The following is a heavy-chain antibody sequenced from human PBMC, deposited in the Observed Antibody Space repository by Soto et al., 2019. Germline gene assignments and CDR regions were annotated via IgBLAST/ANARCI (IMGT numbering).Heavy chain of an antibody. Sequence: SETLSLTCTVAGGSISSYYWSWIRQPPGKGLEWIGYIYYSGSTNYNPSLKSRVTISVDTSKNQFSLKLSSVTAADTAVYYCARHLHQKNYGDYPGYDYWGQGTLVTVSS. V-gene: IGHV4-59*08. CDR1: GGSISSYY. D-gene: IGHD4-17*01. J-gene: IGHJ4*02. CDR3: ARHLHQKNYGDYPGYDY. CDR2: IYYSGST.